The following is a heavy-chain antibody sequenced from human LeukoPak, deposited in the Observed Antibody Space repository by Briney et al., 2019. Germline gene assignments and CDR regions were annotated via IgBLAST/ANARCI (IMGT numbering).Heavy chain of an antibody. D-gene: IGHD5-24*01. CDR3: TRGRGDDGYNYFDY. J-gene: IGHJ4*02. CDR2: IRSSSSII. CDR1: GLSFSGYS. V-gene: IGHV3-48*02. Sequence: GGSLRLSCAVSGLSFSGYSMNWVRRAPGKGLEWVSYIRSSSSIIYYADSVKGRFTISRDNAKNSLYLQMNSLRDEDTAVYYCTRGRGDDGYNYFDYWGQGTLSPSP.